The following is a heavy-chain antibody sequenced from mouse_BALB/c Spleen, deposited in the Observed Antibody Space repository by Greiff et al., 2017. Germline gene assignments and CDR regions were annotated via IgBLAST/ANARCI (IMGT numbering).Heavy chain of an antibody. CDR3: ARAPIAY. Sequence: EVMLVESGGGLVKPGGSLKLSCAASGFAFSSYDMSWVRQTPEKRLEWVAYISSGGGSTYYPDTVKGRFTISRDNAKNTLYLQMSSLKSEDTAMYYCARAPIAYWGQGTLVTVSA. CDR2: ISSGGGST. J-gene: IGHJ3*01. CDR1: GFAFSSYD. V-gene: IGHV5-12-1*01.